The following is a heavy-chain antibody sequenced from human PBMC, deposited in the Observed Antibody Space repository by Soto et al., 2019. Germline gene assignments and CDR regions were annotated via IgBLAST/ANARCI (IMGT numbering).Heavy chain of an antibody. J-gene: IGHJ4*02. CDR2: ISYSGST. Sequence: SETLSLTCTVSDGSISSYYWSWIRQPPGKGLESIGYISYSGSTKYNPSLKNRVTILVDTSKNRFSQKLRSVTAADTAVYYCARGMAGEQIFYYFDYWGQGALVTVSS. D-gene: IGHD3-9*01. CDR3: ARGMAGEQIFYYFDY. CDR1: DGSISSYY. V-gene: IGHV4-59*01.